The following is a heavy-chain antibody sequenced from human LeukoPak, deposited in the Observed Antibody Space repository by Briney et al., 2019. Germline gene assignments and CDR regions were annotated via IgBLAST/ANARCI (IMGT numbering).Heavy chain of an antibody. J-gene: IGHJ5*01. CDR3: ARSIRGYSSGWYYFDP. V-gene: IGHV4-59*08. CDR1: GGSFSGYY. CDR2: MHYTGTT. Sequence: SETLSLTCAVYGGSFSGYYWSWIRQPPGKGLEWIGYMHYTGTTNYNPSLKSRVTITGDTSKNQFSLKLSSVTAADTAVYYCARSIRGYSSGWYYFDPWGQGTLVTVSS. D-gene: IGHD6-19*01.